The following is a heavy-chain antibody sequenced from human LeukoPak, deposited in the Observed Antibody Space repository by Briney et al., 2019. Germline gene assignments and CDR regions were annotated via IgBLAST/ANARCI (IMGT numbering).Heavy chain of an antibody. CDR1: GGTFSSYA. CDR2: IIPIFGTA. J-gene: IGHJ4*02. D-gene: IGHD3-22*01. V-gene: IGHV1-69*05. Sequence: SVKVSCKASGGTFSSYAISWVRQAPGQGLEWMGRIIPIFGTANYAQKFQGRVTLTTDESTSTAYMELSSLRSEDTAVYYCAREPRYYYDSSGYYYFDYWGQGTLVTVSS. CDR3: AREPRYYYDSSGYYYFDY.